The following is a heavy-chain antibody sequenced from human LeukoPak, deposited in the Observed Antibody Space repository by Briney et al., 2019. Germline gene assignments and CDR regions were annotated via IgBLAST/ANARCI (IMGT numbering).Heavy chain of an antibody. V-gene: IGHV3-23*01. CDR2: ISGSGGST. Sequence: GGSLRLSCAASRFTFSSYAMSWVRQAPGKGLEWVSAISGSGGSTYYADSVKGRFTISRDNSKNTLYLQMNSLRAEDTAVYYCAKLDIRNYDFWSGYFAYWGQGTLVTVSS. CDR1: RFTFSSYA. J-gene: IGHJ4*02. CDR3: AKLDIRNYDFWSGYFAY. D-gene: IGHD3-3*01.